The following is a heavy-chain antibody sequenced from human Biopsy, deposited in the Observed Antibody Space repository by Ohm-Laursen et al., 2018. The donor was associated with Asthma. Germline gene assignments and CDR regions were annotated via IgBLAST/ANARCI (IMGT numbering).Heavy chain of an antibody. V-gene: IGHV3-9*01. CDR1: GFSFSNYG. Sequence: SLRLSCAAAGFSFSNYGMHWVRQAPGKGLEWVSSISWNSGNIDYADSVKGRFTISRDNAKNSLYLQMQSLRPEDTAFYYCAKSADYYDSTDYLDFWGPGTTVSVS. D-gene: IGHD3-22*01. J-gene: IGHJ6*02. CDR3: AKSADYYDSTDYLDF. CDR2: ISWNSGNI.